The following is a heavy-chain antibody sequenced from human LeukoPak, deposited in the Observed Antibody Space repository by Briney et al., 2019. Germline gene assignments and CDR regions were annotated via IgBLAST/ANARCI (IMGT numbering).Heavy chain of an antibody. D-gene: IGHD3-10*01. Sequence: ASVKVSCKASRYTFTDYYIHWVRQAPGQGLEWMGWISAYNGNTNYAQKLQGRVTMTTDTSTSTAYMELRSLRSDDTAVYYCARVEGGVWFGELHYFDYWGQGTLVTVSS. J-gene: IGHJ4*02. CDR1: RYTFTDYY. CDR2: ISAYNGNT. CDR3: ARVEGGVWFGELHYFDY. V-gene: IGHV1-18*04.